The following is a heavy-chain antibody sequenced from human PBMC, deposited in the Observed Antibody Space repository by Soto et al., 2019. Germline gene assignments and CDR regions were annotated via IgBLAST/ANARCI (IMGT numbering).Heavy chain of an antibody. V-gene: IGHV4-59*08. CDR2: IHYSGNT. Sequence: SETLSLTCTVSGGSISNYYWSWIRQPPGKGLEWIGYIHYSGNTKYNPSLKSRVTISADTSKNQFSLKLSSVTAADTAVYYCARGHYDFWSGYSATIDYWGQGTLVTVSS. J-gene: IGHJ4*02. CDR3: ARGHYDFWSGYSATIDY. CDR1: GGSISNYY. D-gene: IGHD3-3*01.